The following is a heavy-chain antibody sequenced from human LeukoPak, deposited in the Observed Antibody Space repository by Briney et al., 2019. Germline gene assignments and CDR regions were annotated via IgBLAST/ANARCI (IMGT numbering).Heavy chain of an antibody. J-gene: IGHJ4*02. CDR3: ARPGYSTGAFDY. CDR1: GLTVTSNY. CDR2: IYSGGDT. Sequence: PGGSLRLSCAASGLTVTSNYMSWIRQAPGKGLEWVSVIYSGGDTYYADSVKGRFTISRDNSKNTLYLQMNNLRAGDTAVYYCARPGYSTGAFDYWGQGTLVTASS. V-gene: IGHV3-53*01. D-gene: IGHD6-25*01.